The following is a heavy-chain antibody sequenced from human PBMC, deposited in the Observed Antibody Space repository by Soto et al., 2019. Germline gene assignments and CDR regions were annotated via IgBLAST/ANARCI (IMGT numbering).Heavy chain of an antibody. V-gene: IGHV1-46*01. Sequence: ASVKVSCKASGYSFTTYYMHLVRQAPGQGLEWMGIINPSGGSTTYAQKFQGRLTMTRDTSTSTVYMELSSLRSEDTAVYYCARDGRGYSSGYDYWGQGTLVTVSS. D-gene: IGHD5-18*01. CDR1: GYSFTTYY. CDR2: INPSGGST. J-gene: IGHJ4*02. CDR3: ARDGRGYSSGYDY.